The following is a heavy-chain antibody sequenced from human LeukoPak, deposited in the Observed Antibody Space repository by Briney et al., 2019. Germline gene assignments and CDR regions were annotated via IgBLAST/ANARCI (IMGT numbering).Heavy chain of an antibody. CDR3: ARGLQEIDS. Sequence: GGSLRLSCAASGFTFTNYAMSWVRQAPGKGLEWVSGISDVEKIPYYSDSVKGRFTISRDNSKNSLYLQMSSLRVEDTAVYYCARGLQEIDSWGQGTLVTVSS. V-gene: IGHV3-23*01. J-gene: IGHJ5*01. CDR2: ISDVEKIP. CDR1: GFTFTNYA.